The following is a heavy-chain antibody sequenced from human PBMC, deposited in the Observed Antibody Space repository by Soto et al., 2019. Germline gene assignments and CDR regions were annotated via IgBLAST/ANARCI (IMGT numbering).Heavy chain of an antibody. J-gene: IGHJ6*02. CDR2: MYHSGIT. D-gene: IGHD6-6*01. V-gene: IGHV4-38-2*01. CDR3: ARPMYSTSAQLYYGMDV. Sequence: SETLSLTCAVSGYSIRSGYFWGWIRQPPGKGLEWIGSMYHSGITYYNLSLKSRVTISVDTSKNQLSLKLSSATAADTAVYYCARPMYSTSAQLYYGMDVWGQVTTVTVSS. CDR1: GYSIRSGYF.